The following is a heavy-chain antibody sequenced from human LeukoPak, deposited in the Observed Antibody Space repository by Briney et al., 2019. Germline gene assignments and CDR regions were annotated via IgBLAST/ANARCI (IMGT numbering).Heavy chain of an antibody. CDR3: ARSSRVLRYFDWSKPNDAFDI. V-gene: IGHV4-34*01. CDR2: INHNGST. CDR1: GGSFSGYY. Sequence: SETLSLTCAVYGGSFSGYYWSWIRQPPGKGLEWIGEINHNGSTNYNPSLKSRVTISVDTSKNQFSLKLSSVTAADTAVYYCARSSRVLRYFDWSKPNDAFDIWGQGTMVTVSS. J-gene: IGHJ3*02. D-gene: IGHD3-9*01.